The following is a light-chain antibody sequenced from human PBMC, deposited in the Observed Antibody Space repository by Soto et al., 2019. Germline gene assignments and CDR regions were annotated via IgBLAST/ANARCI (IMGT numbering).Light chain of an antibody. Sequence: DIPMTQSPSSLSASVGERVTITCRASQSISTFLNWYQQKPGKAPELLIYAASYLQSGVPSRFSGSGSGTDFTLIISSLQPEDFATYYCQQSYSSPRTFGPGTKVEIK. J-gene: IGKJ1*01. V-gene: IGKV1-39*01. CDR3: QQSYSSPRT. CDR2: AAS. CDR1: QSISTF.